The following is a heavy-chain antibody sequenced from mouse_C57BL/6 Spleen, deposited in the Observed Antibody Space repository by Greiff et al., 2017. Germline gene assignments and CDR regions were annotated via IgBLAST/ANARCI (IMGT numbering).Heavy chain of an antibody. CDR3: ARRGLGDYFDY. D-gene: IGHD4-1*01. V-gene: IGHV1-64*01. CDR2: IHPNSGST. CDR1: GYTFTSYW. Sequence: QAQLQQSGAELVKPGASVKLSCKASGYTFTSYWMHWVKQRPGQGLEWIGMIHPNSGSTNYNEKFKSKATLTVDKSSSTAYMQLSSLTSEDSAVYYCARRGLGDYFDYWGQGTTLTVSS. J-gene: IGHJ2*01.